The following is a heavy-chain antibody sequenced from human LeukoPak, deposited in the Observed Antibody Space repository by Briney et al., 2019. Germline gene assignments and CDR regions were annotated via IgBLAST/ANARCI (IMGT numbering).Heavy chain of an antibody. CDR3: ARDRSARFDY. CDR1: GYTFTSHG. Sequence: ASVKVSCKASGYTFTSHGIRWVRQAPGQGLEWMGWISTYNGNTEYAQKFQGRVTMTTDTSTNTVYMELRNLTSDDTAVYYCARDRSARFDYWGQGTLVTVSS. V-gene: IGHV1-18*01. J-gene: IGHJ4*02. CDR2: ISTYNGNT.